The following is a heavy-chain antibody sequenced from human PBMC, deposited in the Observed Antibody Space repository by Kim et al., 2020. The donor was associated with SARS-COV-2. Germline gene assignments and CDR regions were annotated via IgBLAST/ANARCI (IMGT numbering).Heavy chain of an antibody. Sequence: SETLSLTCAVSGGSISSSNWWSWVRQPPGKGLEWIGDIYHSGSTNYNPSLKSRVTISVDKSKNQISLKLSSVTAADAAVYYCAGENYYGSGKLDVWGQGTTVTVSS. D-gene: IGHD3-10*01. J-gene: IGHJ6*02. V-gene: IGHV4-4*02. CDR3: AGENYYGSGKLDV. CDR2: IYHSGST. CDR1: GGSISSSNW.